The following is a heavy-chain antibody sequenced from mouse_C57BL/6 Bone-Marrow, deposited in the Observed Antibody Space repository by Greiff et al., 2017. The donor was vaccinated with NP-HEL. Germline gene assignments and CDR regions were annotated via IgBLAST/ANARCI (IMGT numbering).Heavy chain of an antibody. CDR3: ARYRRFITTVVLDY. Sequence: VQLQESGAELVKPGASVKISCKASGYAFSSYWMNWVKQRPGKGLEWIGQIYPGDGDTNYNGKFKGKATLTADKSSSTAYMQLSSLTSEDSAVYFCARYRRFITTVVLDYWGQGTTLTVSS. J-gene: IGHJ2*01. D-gene: IGHD1-1*01. CDR1: GYAFSSYW. V-gene: IGHV1-80*01. CDR2: IYPGDGDT.